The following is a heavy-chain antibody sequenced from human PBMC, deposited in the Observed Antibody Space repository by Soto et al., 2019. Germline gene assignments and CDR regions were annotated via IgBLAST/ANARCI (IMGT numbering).Heavy chain of an antibody. CDR1: GFTFSAYY. J-gene: IGHJ4*02. D-gene: IGHD1-26*01. CDR2: ISDSGSLT. CDR3: ARALVLGGGALSQ. V-gene: IGHV3-11*01. Sequence: QVQLVESGGGLVKPEGSLRLSCAAAGFTFSAYYMSWIRQAPGKGLEWVSYISDSGSLTHYGDSVKGRFTISRDNAKASLYLQMDSLRAEDTAIYYCARALVLGGGALSQWGQGTLVTVSS.